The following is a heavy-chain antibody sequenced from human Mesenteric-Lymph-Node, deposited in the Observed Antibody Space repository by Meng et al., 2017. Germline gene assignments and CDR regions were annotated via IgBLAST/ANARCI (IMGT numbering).Heavy chain of an antibody. CDR3: ARRRGGSGRDC. CDR1: GGSISSGGYY. V-gene: IGHV4-31*03. CDR2: IHSSGST. D-gene: IGHD3-10*01. Sequence: QVRLQESGPGRVKPSQTLSLTCTVSGGSISSGGYYWSWIRQHPGKGLEWIGYIHSSGSTSYNPSLQSRVTMFVDTSKNQFSLMLTSVTATDTAVYYCARRRGGSGRDCWGQGTLVTVSS. J-gene: IGHJ4*02.